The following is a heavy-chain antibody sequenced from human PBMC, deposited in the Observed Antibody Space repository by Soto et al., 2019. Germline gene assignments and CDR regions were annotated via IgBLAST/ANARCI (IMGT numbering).Heavy chain of an antibody. J-gene: IGHJ5*02. CDR3: ARDKYGSRWYVERNWFDP. CDR2: INPNSGGT. Sequence: ASVKVSCKASGYTFTGYYMHWVRQAPGQGLEWMGWINPNSGGTNYAQKFQGRVTMTRDTSISTAYMELSRLRSDDTAVYYCARDKYGSRWYVERNWFDPWGQGTLVTVSS. CDR1: GYTFTGYY. D-gene: IGHD6-13*01. V-gene: IGHV1-2*02.